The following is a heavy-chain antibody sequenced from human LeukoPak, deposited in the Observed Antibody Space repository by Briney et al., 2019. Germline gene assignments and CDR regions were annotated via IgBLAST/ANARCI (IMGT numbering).Heavy chain of an antibody. V-gene: IGHV1-69*04. J-gene: IGHJ4*02. D-gene: IGHD1-7*01. CDR3: ARDRAITGTRLYDY. CDR1: GGTFSSYA. Sequence: SVTVSCKASGGTFSSYAISWVRQAPGQGLEWMGRIIPIFGIANYAQKFQGRVTITADKSTSTAYMELSSLRSEDTAVYYCARDRAITGTRLYDYWGQGTLVTVSS. CDR2: IIPIFGIA.